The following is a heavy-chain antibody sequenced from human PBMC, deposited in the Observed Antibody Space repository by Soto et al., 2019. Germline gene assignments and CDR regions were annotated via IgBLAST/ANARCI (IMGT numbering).Heavy chain of an antibody. Sequence: PSETLSLTCTVSGGSISNYYCNWIRQPAGKGLEWIGRIDTSGSNNYNPSLKSRVTMSVDTSKQEFSLKLSSVTAADTALYYCARGGQDFWSGPFDYWGRGALVTVSS. V-gene: IGHV4-4*07. J-gene: IGHJ4*02. CDR3: ARGGQDFWSGPFDY. D-gene: IGHD3-3*01. CDR2: IDTSGSN. CDR1: GGSISNYY.